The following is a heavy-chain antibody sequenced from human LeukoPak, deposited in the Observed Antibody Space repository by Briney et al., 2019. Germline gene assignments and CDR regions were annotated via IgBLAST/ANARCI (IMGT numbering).Heavy chain of an antibody. CDR2: IAGSSGYI. V-gene: IGHV3-21*01. CDR1: GFTFSSYT. D-gene: IGHD1-26*01. CDR3: ARDNSGNYPGN. J-gene: IGHJ4*02. Sequence: GGSLRLSCAASGFTFSSYTMNWVRQAPGKGLEWVSSIAGSSGYISYADSVKGRFTISRDNAKKSLYLQMNSLRAEDTAVYYCARDNSGNYPGNWGQGTLVTVSS.